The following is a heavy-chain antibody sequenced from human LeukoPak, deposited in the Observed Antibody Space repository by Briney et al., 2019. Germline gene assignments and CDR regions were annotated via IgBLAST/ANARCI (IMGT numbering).Heavy chain of an antibody. CDR3: VSPLSRIVGAINF. Sequence: ASVKVSCKASGYTFTDYYMYWVRQAPGQGLEWMGWINPSSGGTNHAQKFQGRVTMTRDTSITTAYLELSRLTSDDTAVYYCVSPLSRIVGAINFWGQGTAVTVSS. V-gene: IGHV1-2*02. J-gene: IGHJ4*02. CDR1: GYTFTDYY. CDR2: INPSSGGT. D-gene: IGHD1-26*01.